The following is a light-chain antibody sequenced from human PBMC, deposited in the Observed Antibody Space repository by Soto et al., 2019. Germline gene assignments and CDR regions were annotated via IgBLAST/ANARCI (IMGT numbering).Light chain of an antibody. J-gene: IGKJ5*01. CDR2: DAS. CDR3: QQRSNWPPIT. Sequence: EIMTTQSPATLSESPGERATLSCRASQSVSSYLAWYQQKPGQAPRLLIYDASNRATGIPARFSGSGSGTDFTLTISSLEPEDFAVYYCQQRSNWPPITFGQGTRLEIK. CDR1: QSVSSY. V-gene: IGKV3-11*01.